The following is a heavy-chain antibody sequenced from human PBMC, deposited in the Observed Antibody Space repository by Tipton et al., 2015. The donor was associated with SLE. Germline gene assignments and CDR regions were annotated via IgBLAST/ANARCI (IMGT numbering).Heavy chain of an antibody. CDR2: IYSSGST. CDR3: ARGRTSIL. CDR1: GGSISSHY. Sequence: TPSLTCNVSGGSISSHYWSWIRQPPGKGLEWIGYIYSSGSTNYNPSLKSRVTVSVDTSKNQFSLRLTSVTAADTAVYYCARGRTSILWGQGTLVTVSS. J-gene: IGHJ4*02. D-gene: IGHD3-9*01. V-gene: IGHV4-59*11.